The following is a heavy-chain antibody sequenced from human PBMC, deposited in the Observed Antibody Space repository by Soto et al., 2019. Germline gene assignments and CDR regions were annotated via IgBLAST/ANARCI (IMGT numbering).Heavy chain of an antibody. D-gene: IGHD6-13*01. Sequence: PGGSLRLSCAASGFTFSSYAMSWVRQAPGKGLEWVSAISGSGGSTYYADSVKGRFTISRDNSKSTLYLQMNSLRAEDTAVYYCAKPSAAANFFDYWGQGTLVTVSS. J-gene: IGHJ4*02. CDR1: GFTFSSYA. V-gene: IGHV3-23*01. CDR3: AKPSAAANFFDY. CDR2: ISGSGGST.